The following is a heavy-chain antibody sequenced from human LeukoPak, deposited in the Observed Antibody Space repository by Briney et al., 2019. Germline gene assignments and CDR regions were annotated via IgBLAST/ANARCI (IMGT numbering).Heavy chain of an antibody. Sequence: PSETLSLTCAVYGGSFSGYYWSWSRQPPGKGPEWIGEINHSGSTNYNPSLKSRVTISVDTSKNQFSLKLSSVTAADTAVYYCASASITRYYFDYWGQGTLVTVSS. V-gene: IGHV4-34*01. CDR3: ASASITRYYFDY. CDR1: GGSFSGYY. D-gene: IGHD4-11*01. CDR2: INHSGST. J-gene: IGHJ4*02.